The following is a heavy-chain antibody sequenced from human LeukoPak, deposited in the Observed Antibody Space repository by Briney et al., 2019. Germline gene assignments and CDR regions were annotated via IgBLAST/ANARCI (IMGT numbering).Heavy chain of an antibody. Sequence: GGSLRLSCAASGFTFSDYYMSWIRQAPGKGLEWVSYISSSGSTIYYADSVKGRFTISRDNAKNSLYLQMNSLRAEDTAVYYCARDLLGFEARDAFDIWGQGTMVTVSS. J-gene: IGHJ3*02. CDR2: ISSSGSTI. D-gene: IGHD3-16*01. CDR3: ARDLLGFEARDAFDI. V-gene: IGHV3-11*04. CDR1: GFTFSDYY.